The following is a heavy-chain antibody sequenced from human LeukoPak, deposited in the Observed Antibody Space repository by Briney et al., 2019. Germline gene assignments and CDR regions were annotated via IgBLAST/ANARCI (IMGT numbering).Heavy chain of an antibody. CDR2: IYHSGRT. V-gene: IGHV4-34*01. Sequence: KPSETLSLTCAVYGGSFSGYYGSGIRQPPGKGVEGIGEIYHSGRTNYNPPLKSRHTLSVDPSKNQFALKLSSVTAADTAVYYCARGGGATVTTDAFDIWGQGTMVTVSS. J-gene: IGHJ3*02. CDR1: GGSFSGYY. D-gene: IGHD4-17*01. CDR3: ARGGGATVTTDAFDI.